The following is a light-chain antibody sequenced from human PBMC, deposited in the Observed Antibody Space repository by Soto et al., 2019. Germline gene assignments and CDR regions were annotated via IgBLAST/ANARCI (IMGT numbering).Light chain of an antibody. CDR3: SSYTSSSTVV. CDR1: SSDVGGYNY. J-gene: IGLJ2*01. Sequence: QYALTQPASVSESPGQSITISCTGNSSDVGGYNYVSWYQQDPGKAPKLMIYDVSHRPSGVSNRFSGSKSGNTAYLTMSGLQAEDEADYYCSSYTSSSTVVFGGGTKLTVL. V-gene: IGLV2-14*01. CDR2: DVS.